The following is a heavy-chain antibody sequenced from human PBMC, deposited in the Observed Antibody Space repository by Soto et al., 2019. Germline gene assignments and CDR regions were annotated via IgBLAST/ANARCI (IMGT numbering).Heavy chain of an antibody. J-gene: IGHJ3*02. D-gene: IGHD3-9*01. Sequence: SETLSLTGTVSGGSINNYHWSWIRQSPGKGLEWIGYVYYSGTTNYNPTLKSRITILVDTSENQFSLKLTSVTAADTAVYYCARHTDDILTGNEALDIWGQGTVVTVS. V-gene: IGHV4-59*08. CDR2: VYYSGTT. CDR3: ARHTDDILTGNEALDI. CDR1: GGSINNYH.